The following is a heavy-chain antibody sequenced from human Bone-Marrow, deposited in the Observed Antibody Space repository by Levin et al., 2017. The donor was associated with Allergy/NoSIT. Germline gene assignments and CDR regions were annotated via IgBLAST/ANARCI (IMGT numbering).Heavy chain of an antibody. J-gene: IGHJ4*02. CDR1: SGSISSAGYH. V-gene: IGHV4-31*03. CDR3: ARLDGYSFDY. D-gene: IGHD1-1*01. CDR2: VSYRGST. Sequence: SETLSLTCTVSSGSISSAGYHWTWIRQYPGKGLEWIGYVSYRGSTYFNPSLKSRLAMSIDTSEQHFSLNLTSVSAADTAIYYCARLDGYSFDYWGQGALVTVSS.